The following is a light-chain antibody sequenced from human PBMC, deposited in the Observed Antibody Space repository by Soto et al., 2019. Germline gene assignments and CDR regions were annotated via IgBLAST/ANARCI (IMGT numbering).Light chain of an antibody. CDR1: QGIRND. CDR3: LQDYKYPLT. Sequence: IPMTLSPFSVSAAEENSVTITCRASQGIRNDLGWYQQKPGKAPKLLIYAASSLQSGVPSRFSGSGSGTDLTLTICSLQPEDFSTYFCLQDYKYPLTFGGGTKVDI. V-gene: IGKV1-6*01. J-gene: IGKJ4*02. CDR2: AAS.